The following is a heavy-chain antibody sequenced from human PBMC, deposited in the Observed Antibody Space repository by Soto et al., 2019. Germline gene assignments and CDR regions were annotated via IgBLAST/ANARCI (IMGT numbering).Heavy chain of an antibody. CDR3: SGDSALNYDDFWRGYYYYYGMDV. V-gene: IGHV4-4*07. Sequence: SETLSLTCTVSGGSISSYYWSWIRQPAGKGLEWIGRIYTSGSTNYNPSLKSRVTMSVDTSKNQFSLKLSSVTAADTAVYYCSGDSALNYDDFWRGYYYYYGMDVWGQGTTVTVSS. J-gene: IGHJ6*02. D-gene: IGHD3-3*01. CDR2: IYTSGST. CDR1: GGSISSYY.